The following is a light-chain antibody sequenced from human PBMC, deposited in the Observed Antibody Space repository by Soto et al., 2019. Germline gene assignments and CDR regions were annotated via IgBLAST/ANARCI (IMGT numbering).Light chain of an antibody. V-gene: IGKV3D-15*01. J-gene: IGKJ4*01. CDR2: GAS. Sequence: EIVMTQSPATLSVSPGGRATLSCRASQSVNIYLAWYQQKPGQTPRLLIFGASSRATGIPARFSGSGSGTEFNLTISSLQSEDFAVYFCQQYDDWLRLTFGGGTKVEIK. CDR1: QSVNIY. CDR3: QQYDDWLRLT.